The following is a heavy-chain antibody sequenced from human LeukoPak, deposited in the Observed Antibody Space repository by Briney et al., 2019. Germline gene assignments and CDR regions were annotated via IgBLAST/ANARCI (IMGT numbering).Heavy chain of an antibody. Sequence: GASVKVSCKASGGTFSSYAISWVRQAPGQGLEWMGGIIPIFGTANYAQKFQGRVTITADESTSTAYMELSSLRSEDTAVYYCASGPQYCSSTSCSLGGYYYYMDVWGKGTTVTISS. CDR3: ASGPQYCSSTSCSLGGYYYYMDV. CDR2: IIPIFGTA. J-gene: IGHJ6*03. D-gene: IGHD2-2*01. V-gene: IGHV1-69*13. CDR1: GGTFSSYA.